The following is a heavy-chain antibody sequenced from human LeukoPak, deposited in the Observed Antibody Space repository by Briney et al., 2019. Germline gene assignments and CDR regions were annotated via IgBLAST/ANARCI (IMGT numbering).Heavy chain of an antibody. CDR2: ISGSGGST. Sequence: GGSLRLSCAASGFTFSSYAMSWVRQVPGKGLEWVSAISGSGGSTYYADSVKGRFTISRDDSKNTLYLQMNSLRAEDTAVYYCAKDSGWYGGHQDYWGQGTLVTVSS. CDR1: GFTFSSYA. J-gene: IGHJ4*02. V-gene: IGHV3-23*01. CDR3: AKDSGWYGGHQDY. D-gene: IGHD6-19*01.